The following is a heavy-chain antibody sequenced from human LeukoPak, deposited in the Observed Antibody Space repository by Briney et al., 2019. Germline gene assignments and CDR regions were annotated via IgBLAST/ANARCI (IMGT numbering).Heavy chain of an antibody. CDR2: ISWNSGSI. D-gene: IGHD4-17*01. CDR1: GFTFDDYA. Sequence: PGRSLRLSCAASGFTFDDYAMHWVRQAPGKGLEWVSGISWNSGSIGYADSVKGRFTISRDNAKNSLYLQMNSLRAEDTAVYYCARDRIGDYVAGYYYYGMDAWGQGTTVTVSS. J-gene: IGHJ6*02. V-gene: IGHV3-9*01. CDR3: ARDRIGDYVAGYYYYGMDA.